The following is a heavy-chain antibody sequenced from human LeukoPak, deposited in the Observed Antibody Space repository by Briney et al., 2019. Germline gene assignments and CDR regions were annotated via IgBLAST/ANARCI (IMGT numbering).Heavy chain of an antibody. Sequence: SETLSLTCTVSGGSISSYYWSWIRQPPGKGLEWIGDISYSGSTNYNPSLKTRVTISVDTSNNQFSLKLSSVTAADTAVYYCARPIRSRDNNWFDPWGQGILVTVSS. CDR1: GGSISSYY. CDR2: ISYSGST. CDR3: ARPIRSRDNNWFDP. D-gene: IGHD3-10*01. V-gene: IGHV4-59*08. J-gene: IGHJ5*02.